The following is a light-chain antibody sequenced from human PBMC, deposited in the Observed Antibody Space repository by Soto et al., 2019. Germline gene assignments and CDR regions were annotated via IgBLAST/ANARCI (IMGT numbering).Light chain of an antibody. CDR3: QQYGRSPLLT. J-gene: IGKJ4*01. Sequence: EIVLTQSPGTLSLSPGERATLSCRASQSVSSSYLAWYQQKPGQAPRLLIYGASSGATGIPDRFSGSGSATHFPLTISRLEPEDFAVYYCQQYGRSPLLTFGGGTKVEIK. V-gene: IGKV3-20*01. CDR1: QSVSSSY. CDR2: GAS.